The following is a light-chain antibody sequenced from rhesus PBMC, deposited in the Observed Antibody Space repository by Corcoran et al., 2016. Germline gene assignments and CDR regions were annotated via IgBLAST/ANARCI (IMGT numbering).Light chain of an antibody. Sequence: DIQMTQSPSSLSASVGDRVTITCRASQGIRSWLAWYQQKPGKATKLLIYKALCLQSGVPSRVIGSGSGTDFTLTISSLQPEDFATYSCQQYNSAPFTFGPGTKLDIK. CDR1: QGIRSW. CDR2: KAL. CDR3: QQYNSAPFT. J-gene: IGKJ3*01. V-gene: IGKV1-21*01.